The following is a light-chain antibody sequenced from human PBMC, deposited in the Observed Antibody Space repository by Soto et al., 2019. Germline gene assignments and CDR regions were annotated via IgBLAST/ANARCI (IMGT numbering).Light chain of an antibody. Sequence: QSALTQPASVSGSPGQSITISCTGTSSDVGGYNYVSWYQQHPGKAPKLMIYEVSNRPSGASNRFSGSKSGNTASLTISGLHAEDEADYYCSSYTSSSTYVFGTGTKLTVL. CDR2: EVS. V-gene: IGLV2-14*01. J-gene: IGLJ1*01. CDR1: SSDVGGYNY. CDR3: SSYTSSSTYV.